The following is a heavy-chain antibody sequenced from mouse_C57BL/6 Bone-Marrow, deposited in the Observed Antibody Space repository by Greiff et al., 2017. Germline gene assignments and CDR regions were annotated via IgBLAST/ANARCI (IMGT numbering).Heavy chain of an antibody. CDR2: IWTGGGT. V-gene: IGHV2-9-1*01. CDR1: GFSLTSYA. D-gene: IGHD3-2*02. Sequence: QVQLQQSGPGLVAPSQSLSITCTVSGFSLTSYAISWVRQPPGKGLEWLGVIWTGGGTNYNSALKSRLSISKDNAKSQVCLKMNSLQTDDTARYYCARKVTAQATRAMDYWGQGTSVTVSS. J-gene: IGHJ4*01. CDR3: ARKVTAQATRAMDY.